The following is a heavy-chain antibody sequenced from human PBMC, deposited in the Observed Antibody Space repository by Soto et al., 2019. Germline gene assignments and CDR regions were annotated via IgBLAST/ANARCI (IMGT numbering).Heavy chain of an antibody. CDR2: ISGSGGST. D-gene: IGHD3-3*01. CDR1: GFTFSSYA. V-gene: IGHV3-23*01. J-gene: IGHJ5*02. CDR3: AKGRTYYDFWSGYYFWFDP. Sequence: GGSLRLSCAASGFTFSSYAISWVRQAPGKGLEWVSAISGSGGSTYYADSVKGRFTISRDNSKNTLYLQMNSLRAEDTAVYYCAKGRTYYDFWSGYYFWFDPWGQGTLVTVSS.